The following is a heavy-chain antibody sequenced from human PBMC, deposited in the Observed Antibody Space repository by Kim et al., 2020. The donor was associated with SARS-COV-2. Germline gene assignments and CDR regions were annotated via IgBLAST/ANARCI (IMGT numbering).Heavy chain of an antibody. V-gene: IGHV3-11*05. J-gene: IGHJ4*02. D-gene: IGHD6-13*01. Sequence: SYTNYADSVKGRFTISRDNAKNSLYLQMNSLRAEDTAVYYCARGSDSSSHWGQGTLVTVSS. CDR3: ARGSDSSSH. CDR2: SYT.